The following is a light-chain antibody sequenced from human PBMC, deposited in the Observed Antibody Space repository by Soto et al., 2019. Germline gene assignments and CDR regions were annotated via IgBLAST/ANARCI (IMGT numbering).Light chain of an antibody. Sequence: TPPYRYSQSVSSSYLAWYQQKPGQAPRLLIYGASSRATGIPDRFSGSGSGTDFPPTIICGLGNPAALYYRPPYRSSPIPFAGGTRLEIK. CDR3: PPYRSSPIP. V-gene: IGKV3-20*01. CDR1: QSVSSSY. CDR2: GAS. J-gene: IGKJ5*01.